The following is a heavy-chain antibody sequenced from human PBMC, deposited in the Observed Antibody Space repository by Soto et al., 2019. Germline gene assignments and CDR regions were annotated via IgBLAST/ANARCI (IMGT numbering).Heavy chain of an antibody. CDR1: GYSFTNYW. J-gene: IGHJ6*02. CDR3: ARLQSSGSYADSFYYYYGMDV. CDR2: IYPGDSDT. D-gene: IGHD3-10*01. Sequence: GESLKISCKGSGYSFTNYWIGWVLQMPWKGLEWMGIIYPGDSDTRYSPSFQGQVTISADKSISTAYLQWSSLKASDTAMYYCARLQSSGSYADSFYYYYGMDVWGQGTTVTVSS. V-gene: IGHV5-51*01.